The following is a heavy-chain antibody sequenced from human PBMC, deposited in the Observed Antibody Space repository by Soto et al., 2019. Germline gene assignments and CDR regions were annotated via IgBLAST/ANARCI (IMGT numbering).Heavy chain of an antibody. CDR1: SASISSADYY. D-gene: IGHD2-21*02. V-gene: IGHV4-31*03. CDR2: IYYSGST. J-gene: IGHJ4*02. CDR3: ARARSRCGAACFDY. Sequence: QVQLQESGPGLVKPSQTLSLTCTVSSASISSADYYWSWIHQHPGKGLEWIAYIYYSGSTSYNPSLKSRVIISMDTSRDQFSLTLTSVTAADTAVYYCARARSRCGAACFDYWGQGTLVTVSS.